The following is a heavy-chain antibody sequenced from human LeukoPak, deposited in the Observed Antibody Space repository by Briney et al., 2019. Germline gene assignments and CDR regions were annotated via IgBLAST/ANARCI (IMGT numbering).Heavy chain of an antibody. CDR1: GGSISSYY. J-gene: IGHJ6*03. Sequence: PSETLSLTCTVSGGSISSYYWSWIRQPAGKGLEWIGRIYISGSTNYNPSLKSRVTMSVDTSKSQFSLKLSSVTAADTAVYYCAREAFTYYYDSSGYYSYYYYYYMDVWGKGTTVTVSS. D-gene: IGHD3-22*01. CDR2: IYISGST. V-gene: IGHV4-4*07. CDR3: AREAFTYYYDSSGYYSYYYYYYMDV.